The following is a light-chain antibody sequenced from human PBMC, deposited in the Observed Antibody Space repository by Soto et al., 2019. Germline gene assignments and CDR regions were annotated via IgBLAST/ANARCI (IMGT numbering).Light chain of an antibody. CDR2: DAS. J-gene: IGKJ1*01. V-gene: IGKV1-9*01. CDR3: QQYNNWLRT. Sequence: IQLTQSPSSLSASVGGRVTVTCRASDDITNYLAWYQQKAGKAPKLLIYDASTLYSGVPSRFSGSGSGTDFTLTISSLQSEDFAVYYCQQYNNWLRTFXQGTKVDIK. CDR1: DDITNY.